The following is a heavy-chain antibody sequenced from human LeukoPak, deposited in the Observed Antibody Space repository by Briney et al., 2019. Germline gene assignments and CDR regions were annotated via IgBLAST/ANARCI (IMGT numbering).Heavy chain of an antibody. Sequence: GGSLRLSCSASGFTFSSYAMSWFRQAPGKGLEWVSAISGSGGSTYYADSVNGRFTISRDNSKNTLYLQMNSLRAEDTAVYYCAKGVYGGNSIDYWGQGTLVTVSS. D-gene: IGHD4-23*01. CDR1: GFTFSSYA. V-gene: IGHV3-23*01. J-gene: IGHJ4*02. CDR3: AKGVYGGNSIDY. CDR2: ISGSGGST.